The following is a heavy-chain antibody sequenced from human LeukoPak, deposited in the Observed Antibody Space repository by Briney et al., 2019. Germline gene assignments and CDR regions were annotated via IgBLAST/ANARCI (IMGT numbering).Heavy chain of an antibody. D-gene: IGHD1-14*01. CDR1: GFTFSSYG. Sequence: GGSLRLSCAASGFTFSSYGMLWVRQAPGKGLDWVAFIRYDGNNKLYADSVKGRFTISRDNSKNTLYLHINSLRAEDTAVYYCVKDNPLDYWGQGTLVIVSS. V-gene: IGHV3-30*02. CDR3: VKDNPLDY. J-gene: IGHJ4*02. CDR2: IRYDGNNK.